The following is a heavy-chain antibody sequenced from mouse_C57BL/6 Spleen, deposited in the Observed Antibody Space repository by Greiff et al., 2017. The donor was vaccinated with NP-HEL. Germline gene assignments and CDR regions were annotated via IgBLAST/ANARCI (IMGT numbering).Heavy chain of an antibody. J-gene: IGHJ2*01. Sequence: QVQLQQPGAELVKPGASVKLSCKASGYTFTSYWMQWVKQRPGQGLEWIGEIDPSDSYTNYNQKFKGKATLTVDTSSSTAYMQVSSLTSEDSAVYYCASHSSGYALDYWGQGTTLTVSS. CDR1: GYTFTSYW. D-gene: IGHD3-2*02. CDR3: ASHSSGYALDY. V-gene: IGHV1-50*01. CDR2: IDPSDSYT.